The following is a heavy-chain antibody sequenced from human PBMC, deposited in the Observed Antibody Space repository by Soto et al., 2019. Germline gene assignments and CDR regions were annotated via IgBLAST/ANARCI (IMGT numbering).Heavy chain of an antibody. V-gene: IGHV4-39*01. Sequence: QLRLQASGPGLVKPSETLSLTCTVSGGSIRSSSFYWGWIRQPPGKGLEWIGSIYYSGGPSYNASLKSRVTISVDSSKNQFSLRLTSVTAADTAIYYCVRPAAYYSHFGWFDPWGQGTLVTVSS. CDR1: GGSIRSSSFY. D-gene: IGHD3-22*01. CDR3: VRPAAYYSHFGWFDP. J-gene: IGHJ5*02. CDR2: IYYSGGP.